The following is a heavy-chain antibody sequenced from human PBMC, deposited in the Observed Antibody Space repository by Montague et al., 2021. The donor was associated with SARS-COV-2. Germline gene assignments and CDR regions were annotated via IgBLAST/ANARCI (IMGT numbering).Heavy chain of an antibody. CDR1: GFTFGFYA. CDR3: AKRLDDYFDY. CDR2: IYSGGSST. V-gene: IGHV3-23*03. D-gene: IGHD1-1*01. J-gene: IGHJ4*02. Sequence: SLRLSCAASGFTFGFYAMSWVRQAPGKGLQWVSVIYSGGSSTYYADSVKGRFTISRDNSKNTLYLQMNSLRAEDTAVYYCAKRLDDYFDYWGQGTLVTVSS.